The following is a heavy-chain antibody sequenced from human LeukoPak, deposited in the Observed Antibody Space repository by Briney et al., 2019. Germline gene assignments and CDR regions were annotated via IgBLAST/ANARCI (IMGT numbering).Heavy chain of an antibody. D-gene: IGHD6-13*01. CDR1: GGSFTSYY. CDR2: IYTSGST. CDR3: ARAGDSTSPLDC. Sequence: PSETLSLTCTVSGGSFTSYYWNWIRQPAGKGLEWIGRIYTSGSTNYNPSLKSRVTMSVDTSKNQFSLRLNSMTAADTAVYYCARAGDSTSPLDCWGQGTLVTVSS. V-gene: IGHV4-4*07. J-gene: IGHJ4*02.